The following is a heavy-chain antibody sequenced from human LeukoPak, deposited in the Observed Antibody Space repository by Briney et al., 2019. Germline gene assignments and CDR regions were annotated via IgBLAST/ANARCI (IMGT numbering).Heavy chain of an antibody. CDR2: MDGATSRT. J-gene: IGHJ4*02. D-gene: IGHD2-2*01. Sequence: GGSLTLSCAASGFTFTSYWMHWVRQAPGKGLVCVARMDGATSRTSYVDSVNGRFTISRDNVNDILYLQMNSLTPEDTAVYYCAREGAAYQDYFDHWGQGTLVAVSS. V-gene: IGHV3-74*01. CDR1: GFTFTSYW. CDR3: AREGAAYQDYFDH.